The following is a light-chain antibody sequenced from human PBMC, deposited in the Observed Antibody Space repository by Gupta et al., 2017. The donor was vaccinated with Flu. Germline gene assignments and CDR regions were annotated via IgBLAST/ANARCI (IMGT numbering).Light chain of an antibody. Sequence: DIQMTQSPSSLSASVGDRVTITCRASQSISSYLNWYQQKPGKAPKLLIYAATSWQSGVPSRFSGSGSGTDFTLTISRRQPEDFASYYCQQSDSNPRKVFGQGTKLEIK. CDR2: AAT. CDR3: QQSDSNPRKV. CDR1: QSISSY. J-gene: IGKJ2*01. V-gene: IGKV1-39*01.